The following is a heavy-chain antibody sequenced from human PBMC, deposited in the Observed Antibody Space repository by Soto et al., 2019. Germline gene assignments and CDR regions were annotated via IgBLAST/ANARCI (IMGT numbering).Heavy chain of an antibody. Sequence: KQSQTLSLTCAISGDSVSSNSAAWNWIRQSPSRGLEWLGRTYYRNKGINDYAGSVKSRITINPETSKNQFTLQLTSVTHEDTAVYSGAGDRIIAGATSYNWFDHWGQGTLVTVSS. CDR3: AGDRIIAGATSYNWFDH. CDR1: GDSVSSNSAA. J-gene: IGHJ5*02. CDR2: TYYRNKGIN. D-gene: IGHD1-26*01. V-gene: IGHV6-1*01.